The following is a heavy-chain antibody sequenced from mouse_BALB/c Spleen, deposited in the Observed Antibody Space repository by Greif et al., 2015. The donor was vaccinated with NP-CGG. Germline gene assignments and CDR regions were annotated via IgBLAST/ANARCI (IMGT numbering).Heavy chain of an antibody. CDR2: INPYNGDT. CDR3: GREGDTTVVATGAMDY. D-gene: IGHD1-1*01. J-gene: IGHJ4*01. V-gene: IGHV1-37*01. Sequence: EVKLMESGPELVKPGASVKISCKASGYSFTGYFMNWVKQSHGKSLEWIGRINPYNGDTFYNQKFKGKATLTVDKSSSTAHMELLSLTSEDSAVYYCGREGDTTVVATGAMDYWGQGTSVTVSS. CDR1: GYSFTGYF.